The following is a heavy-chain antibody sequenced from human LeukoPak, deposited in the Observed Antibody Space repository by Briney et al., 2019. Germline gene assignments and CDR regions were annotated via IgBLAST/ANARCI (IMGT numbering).Heavy chain of an antibody. J-gene: IGHJ4*02. CDR2: ISGSGGST. D-gene: IGHD3-3*01. CDR1: GFTFSSYA. Sequence: PGGSLRLSCAASGFTFSSYAMSWVRQAPGKGLEWVSAISGSGGSTYYADSVKGRFTISRDNSKNTLYLQMNSLRAEDTAVYYCAKDALPRYDFWSGYLIYYFDYWGQGTLVTVSS. V-gene: IGHV3-23*01. CDR3: AKDALPRYDFWSGYLIYYFDY.